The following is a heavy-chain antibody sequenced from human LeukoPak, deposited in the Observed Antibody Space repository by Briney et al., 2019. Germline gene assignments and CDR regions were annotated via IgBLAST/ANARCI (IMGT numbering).Heavy chain of an antibody. D-gene: IGHD6-19*01. Sequence: PSQTLSLTCTVSGGSISSGDYYWSWIRQPPGKGLGWIGYIYYSGSTYYNPSLKSRVTISVDTSKNQFSLKLSSVTAADTAVYYCARHIAVAGKVLYFDYWGQGTLVTVSS. J-gene: IGHJ4*02. V-gene: IGHV4-30-4*08. CDR1: GGSISSGDYY. CDR3: ARHIAVAGKVLYFDY. CDR2: IYYSGST.